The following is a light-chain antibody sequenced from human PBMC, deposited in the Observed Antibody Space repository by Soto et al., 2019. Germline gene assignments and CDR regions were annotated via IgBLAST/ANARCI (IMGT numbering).Light chain of an antibody. V-gene: IGLV2-23*01. Sequence: QSVLTQPASVSGSPGQSITISCTGTSSDVGSYNLVSWYQQHPGKAPKLMIYEGSKRPSGVSNRFAGSKSGNTASLTISGLQDEDEADYYCCAYAGRSTYVFGTGTKLTVL. CDR2: EGS. CDR1: SSDVGSYNL. CDR3: CAYAGRSTYV. J-gene: IGLJ1*01.